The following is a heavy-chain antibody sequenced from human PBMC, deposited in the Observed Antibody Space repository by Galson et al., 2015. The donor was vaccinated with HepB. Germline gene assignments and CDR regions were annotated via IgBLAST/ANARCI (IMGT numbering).Heavy chain of an antibody. CDR3: ARELAAAVFGAEYFQH. CDR1: GFTFSSYA. Sequence: SLRLSCAASGFTFSSYAMHWVRQAPGKGLEWVAVISYDGSNKYYADSVKGRFTISRDNSKNTLYLQMNSLRAEDTAVYYCARELAAAVFGAEYFQHWGQGTLVTVSS. CDR2: ISYDGSNK. D-gene: IGHD6-13*01. V-gene: IGHV3-30*04. J-gene: IGHJ1*01.